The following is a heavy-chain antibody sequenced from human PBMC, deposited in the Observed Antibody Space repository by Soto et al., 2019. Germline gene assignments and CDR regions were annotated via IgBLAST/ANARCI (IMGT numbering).Heavy chain of an antibody. D-gene: IGHD3-22*01. Sequence: EVQLLESGGGLVQRGGSQRLSCAASGFTFTSYAMSWVRQAPGKGLEWVAGISGGGSTAFYADSVKGRFTISRDNAKNTLVLQMDSLRAEDTAIYYCAKDSNKYSSSLRGRYFDYWGQGTLVTVSS. CDR3: AKDSNKYSSSLRGRYFDY. V-gene: IGHV3-23*01. CDR2: ISGGGSTA. J-gene: IGHJ4*02. CDR1: GFTFTSYA.